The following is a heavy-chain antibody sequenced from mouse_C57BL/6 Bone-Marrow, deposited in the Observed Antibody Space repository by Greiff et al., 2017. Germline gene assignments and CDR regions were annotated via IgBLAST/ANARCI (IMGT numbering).Heavy chain of an antibody. CDR1: GYTFTNYW. CDR3: ARGGGYYAMDY. Sequence: QVQLQQSGAELVRPGTSVKMSCKASGYTFTNYWIGWAKQRPGHGLEWIGDIYPGGGYTNYNEKFKGKATLTADKYSSTAYMQFSSLTSDDSAIYYCARGGGYYAMDYWGQGTSVTVSS. J-gene: IGHJ4*01. V-gene: IGHV1-63*01. CDR2: IYPGGGYT.